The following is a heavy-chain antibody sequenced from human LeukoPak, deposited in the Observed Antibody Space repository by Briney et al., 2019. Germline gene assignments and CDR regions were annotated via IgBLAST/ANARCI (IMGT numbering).Heavy chain of an antibody. CDR3: ARDHGYSSGYEP. J-gene: IGHJ3*01. Sequence: ASVKVSCKASGGTFSSYIITWVRQAPGQGLEWMGRIIPIFGTPDYAQKFQGRVTITADESTSTAYMELSRLRFEDTAVYYCARDHGYSSGYEPWGQGTMVTVSS. CDR1: GGTFSSYI. V-gene: IGHV1-69*13. CDR2: IIPIFGTP. D-gene: IGHD6-19*01.